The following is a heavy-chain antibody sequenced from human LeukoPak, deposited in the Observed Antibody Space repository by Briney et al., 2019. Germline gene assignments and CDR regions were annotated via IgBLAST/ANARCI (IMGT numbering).Heavy chain of an antibody. CDR3: AKVRLVWFGEDEYYYYYGMDV. CDR1: ELTFTSYG. V-gene: IGHV3-30*02. J-gene: IGHJ6*02. Sequence: GGSLRLSCAASELTFTSYGMHWVRQAPGKGLEWVSFIRYDGSHKYYADSVKGRFTISRDNSRNTLYLQMNSLRAEDTAVYFCAKVRLVWFGEDEYYYYYGMDVWGQGTTVTVSS. CDR2: IRYDGSHK. D-gene: IGHD3-10*01.